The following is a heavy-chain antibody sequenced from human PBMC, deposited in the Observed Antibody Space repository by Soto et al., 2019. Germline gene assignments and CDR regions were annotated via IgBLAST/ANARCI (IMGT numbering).Heavy chain of an antibody. CDR2: ISSSSSYI. CDR3: ARDKGDYYDSSGYYGYYYGMDV. J-gene: IGHJ6*02. Sequence: PGGSLRLSCAASGFTFSSYSMNWVRQAPWKGLEWVSSISSSSSYIYYADSVKGRFTISRDNAKNSLYLQMNSLRAEDTAVYYCARDKGDYYDSSGYYGYYYGMDVWGQGTTVTVSS. V-gene: IGHV3-21*01. CDR1: GFTFSSYS. D-gene: IGHD3-22*01.